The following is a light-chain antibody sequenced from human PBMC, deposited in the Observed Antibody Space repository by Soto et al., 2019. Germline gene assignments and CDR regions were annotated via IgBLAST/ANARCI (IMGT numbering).Light chain of an antibody. CDR2: KAS. Sequence: DIQMTQSPSTLSASVVDTVTITCRASQTIGTWLAWYQQKPAKAPKLLIYKASTLESGVPSRFSGSGSGTEFTLTISSLQADDFATYYCQQYNDLSTFGGGTKV. CDR3: QQYNDLST. J-gene: IGKJ4*01. CDR1: QTIGTW. V-gene: IGKV1-5*03.